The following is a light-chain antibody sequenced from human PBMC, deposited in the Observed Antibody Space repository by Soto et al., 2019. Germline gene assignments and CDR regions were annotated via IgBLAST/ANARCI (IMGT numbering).Light chain of an antibody. CDR1: QSISSW. CDR3: QQYNGYSRT. J-gene: IGKJ1*01. V-gene: IGKV1-5*01. Sequence: DIQMTQSPCTLSAYVGDRVTITCRASQSISSWLAWYQQKPGKAPKLLIYDASSLESGVPSRFSGSGSGTEFTLTISSLQPDDFATYYCQQYNGYSRTFGQGTKVDIK. CDR2: DAS.